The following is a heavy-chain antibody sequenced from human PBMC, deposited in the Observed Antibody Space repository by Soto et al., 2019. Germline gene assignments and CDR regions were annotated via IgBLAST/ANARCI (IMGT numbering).Heavy chain of an antibody. CDR1: GFTFSSYG. D-gene: IGHD3-3*01. Sequence: GGSLRLSCVASGFTFSSYGMHWVRQAPGKGLKWVAVISYEGTNKYYADSVKGRFTISRDNAKSTLYLQMNSLRAEDTAVYYCARETYYDFWSGPYYGMDVWGQGTTVTVSS. J-gene: IGHJ6*02. V-gene: IGHV3-30*03. CDR2: ISYEGTNK. CDR3: ARETYYDFWSGPYYGMDV.